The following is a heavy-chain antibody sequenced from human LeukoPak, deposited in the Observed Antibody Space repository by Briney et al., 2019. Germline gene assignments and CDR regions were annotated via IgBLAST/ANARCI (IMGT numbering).Heavy chain of an antibody. V-gene: IGHV3-21*01. CDR3: ARDVGASAPDAFDI. D-gene: IGHD1-26*01. Sequence: SGGSLRLSCAASGFTFSRNWMSWVRQAPGKGLEWVSSISTNSNYIHYADSVKGRFTISRDNAKNSLYLQMNSLRVEDTDVYYCARDVGASAPDAFDIWGQGTMVTVSS. CDR2: ISTNSNYI. J-gene: IGHJ3*02. CDR1: GFTFSRNW.